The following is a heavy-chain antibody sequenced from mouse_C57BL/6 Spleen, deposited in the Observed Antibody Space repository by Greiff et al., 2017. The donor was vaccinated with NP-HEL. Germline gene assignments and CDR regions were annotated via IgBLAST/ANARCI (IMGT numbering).Heavy chain of an antibody. D-gene: IGHD1-1*01. J-gene: IGHJ4*01. V-gene: IGHV1-64*01. CDR1: GYTFTSYW. Sequence: VKLQQPGAELVKPGASVKLSCKASGYTFTSYWMHWVKQRPGQGLEWIGMIHPNSGSTNYNEKFKSKATLTVDKSSSTAYMQLSSLTSEDSAVYYCARIITTVVGAMDYWGQGTSVTVSS. CDR3: ARIITTVVGAMDY. CDR2: IHPNSGST.